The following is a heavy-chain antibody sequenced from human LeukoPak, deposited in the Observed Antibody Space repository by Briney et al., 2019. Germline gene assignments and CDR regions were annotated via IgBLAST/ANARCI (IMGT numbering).Heavy chain of an antibody. CDR1: GFTFSSYA. Sequence: GGSLRLSCAASGFTFSSYAMSWVRQAPGKGLEWVSAISGSGGSTYYADSVKGRFTISRDNSKNTLYLQMNSLRAEDTAVYYYAKSGGWLFTSLDYWGQGTLVTVSS. CDR3: AKSGGWLFTSLDY. J-gene: IGHJ4*02. CDR2: ISGSGGST. V-gene: IGHV3-23*01. D-gene: IGHD3-9*01.